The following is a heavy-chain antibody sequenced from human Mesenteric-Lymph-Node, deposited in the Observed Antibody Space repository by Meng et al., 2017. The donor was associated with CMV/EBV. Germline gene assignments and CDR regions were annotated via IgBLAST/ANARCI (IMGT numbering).Heavy chain of an antibody. V-gene: IGHV3-48*04. D-gene: IGHD1-26*01. CDR3: SKDTFDERGSFDY. CDR1: GFTFSTYS. J-gene: IGHJ4*02. Sequence: GGSLRLSCAASGFTFSTYSMHWVRQAPGKGLEWVSYISSSSSTISYAASVKGRVTIPRNNAKNSLYLQINSLRAEDTALYYCSKDTFDERGSFDYWGQGTLVTVSS. CDR2: ISSSSSTI.